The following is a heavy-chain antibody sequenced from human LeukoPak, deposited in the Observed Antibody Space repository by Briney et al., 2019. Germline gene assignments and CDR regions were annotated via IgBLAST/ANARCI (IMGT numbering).Heavy chain of an antibody. V-gene: IGHV3-66*01. D-gene: IGHD4-17*01. CDR2: IYDGGST. J-gene: IGHJ5*02. CDR3: ARFYGVPGGWFDP. CDR1: GITISSNH. Sequence: PGGSLRLSCAASGITISSNHMNWVRQAPGKGLEWVSVIYDGGSTHYADSVKGRFTISRDNSKNTLCLQMNSLRAEDTAVYYCARFYGVPGGWFDPWGQGTLVTVSS.